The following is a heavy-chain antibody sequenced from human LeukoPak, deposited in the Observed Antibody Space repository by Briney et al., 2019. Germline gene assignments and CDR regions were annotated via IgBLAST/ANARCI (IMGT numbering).Heavy chain of an antibody. CDR1: GGSISSGGYY. CDR2: IYTSGST. V-gene: IGHV4-61*02. D-gene: IGHD4-23*01. CDR3: AREADHGGYDY. J-gene: IGHJ4*02. Sequence: SETLSLTCTVSGGSISSGGYYWSWIRQPAGKGLEWIGRIYTSGSTNYNPSLKSRVTISVDTSKNQFSLTLSSVTAADTAVYYCAREADHGGYDYWGQGTLVTVSS.